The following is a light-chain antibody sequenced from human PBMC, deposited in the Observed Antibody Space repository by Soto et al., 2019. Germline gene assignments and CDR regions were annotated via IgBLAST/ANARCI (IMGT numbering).Light chain of an antibody. CDR1: QSVSSNY. J-gene: IGKJ4*01. CDR3: QRYGTSLPLT. CDR2: GAS. Sequence: EIVLTQSPGTLSLSQGDRATLSCRASQSVSSNYLAWYQQKPGQAPRLLIYGASSRATGIPDRFSGSGSGTYFTLTISRLEPEDFAVYYCQRYGTSLPLTFGGGTKVEIK. V-gene: IGKV3-20*01.